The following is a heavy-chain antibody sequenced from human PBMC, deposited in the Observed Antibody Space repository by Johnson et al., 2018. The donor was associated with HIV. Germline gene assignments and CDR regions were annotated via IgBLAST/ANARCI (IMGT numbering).Heavy chain of an antibody. CDR1: GFTFDDYT. J-gene: IGHJ3*02. CDR2: ISWDGGST. V-gene: IGHV3-43*01. D-gene: IGHD2-21*01. CDR3: AKDKGVVILRGDAFDI. Sequence: VQLVESGGGLVQPGGSLRLSCAASGFTFDDYTMHWVRQAPGKGLEWVSLISWDGGSTYYADSVEGRFTISRDNSKNSLYLQMNSLRTEDTALYYCAKDKGVVILRGDAFDIWGQGTMVTVSS.